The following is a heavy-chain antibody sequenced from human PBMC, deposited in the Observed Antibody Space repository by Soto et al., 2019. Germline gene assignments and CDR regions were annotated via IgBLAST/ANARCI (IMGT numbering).Heavy chain of an antibody. CDR1: GFTFNNYG. CDR3: ARGTNSGDFWDPFGY. Sequence: QVQLVESGGGVVQPGRSLRLSCAASGFTFNNYGIHWVRQPPGKGLEWVAVISSNGSNKFYTDSVKGRFTISRDNSQHTLFLQMNTLRAEDTAVYYCARGTNSGDFWDPFGYWGQGTLVTVSS. V-gene: IGHV3-30*03. J-gene: IGHJ4*02. CDR2: ISSNGSNK. D-gene: IGHD1-26*01.